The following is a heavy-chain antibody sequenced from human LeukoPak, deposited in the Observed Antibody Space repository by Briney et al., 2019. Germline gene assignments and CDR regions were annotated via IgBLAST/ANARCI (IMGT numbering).Heavy chain of an antibody. CDR3: AKAPVTSCRGAYCYPFDS. J-gene: IGHJ4*02. D-gene: IGHD2-21*01. Sequence: QSGGSLRLSCTTSGFTFSSSAMSWVRQAPGKGLEWVSDINSSGGSTYYADSVKGRFTISRDNSKNTLYLQMNSLRAEDAAVYFCAKAPVTSCRGAYCYPFDSWGQGTLVTVSS. CDR2: INSSGGST. CDR1: GFTFSSSA. V-gene: IGHV3-23*01.